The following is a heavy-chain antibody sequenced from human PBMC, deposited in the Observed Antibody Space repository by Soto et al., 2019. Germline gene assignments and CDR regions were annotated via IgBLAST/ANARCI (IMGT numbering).Heavy chain of an antibody. CDR1: GYTFTSYA. Sequence: ASVKVSCKASGYTFTSYAMHWVRQAPGQRLEWVGWINAGNGNTKYSQKFQGRVTITRDTSASTAYMELSSLRSEDTAVYYCARDFPSAMATWVYYGMDVWGQGTTVTVSS. D-gene: IGHD5-12*01. J-gene: IGHJ6*02. CDR2: INAGNGNT. CDR3: ARDFPSAMATWVYYGMDV. V-gene: IGHV1-3*01.